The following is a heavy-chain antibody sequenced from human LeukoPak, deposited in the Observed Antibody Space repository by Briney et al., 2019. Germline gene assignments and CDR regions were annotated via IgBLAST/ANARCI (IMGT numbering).Heavy chain of an antibody. D-gene: IGHD2-2*01. CDR1: GGSFSGYY. V-gene: IGHV4-34*01. CDR3: ARGGVPAAMSYFDY. J-gene: IGHJ4*02. CDR2: INHSGST. Sequence: SETLSLTCAVYGGSFSGYYWSWIRRPPGKGLEWIGEINHSGSTNYNPSLKSRVTISVDTSKNQFSLKLSSVTAADTAVYYCARGGVPAAMSYFDYWGQGTLVTVSS.